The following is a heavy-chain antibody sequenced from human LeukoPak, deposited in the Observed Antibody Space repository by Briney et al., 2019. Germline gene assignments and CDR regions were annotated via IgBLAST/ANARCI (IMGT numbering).Heavy chain of an antibody. CDR1: RRSISSYY. V-gene: IGHV4-59*01. CDR3: ARVRVSSGSHPWYFDY. Sequence: PSQTLSLTCPVSRRSISSYYWSWIRQPPGQGLEWIGYIYYSGSTDYNPSPKSQVHRSVDSSQNQSSLKLSALTAAGTAVYFCARVRVSSGSHPWYFDYWGQGTLVTVSS. J-gene: IGHJ4*02. CDR2: IYYSGST. D-gene: IGHD3-22*01.